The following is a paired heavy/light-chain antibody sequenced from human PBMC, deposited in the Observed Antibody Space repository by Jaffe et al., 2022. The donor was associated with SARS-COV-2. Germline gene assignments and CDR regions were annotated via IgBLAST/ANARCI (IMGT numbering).Light chain of an antibody. J-gene: IGKJ4*01. Sequence: EIVLTQSPATLSLSPGERATLSCGASQSVSSSYLAWYQQKPGLAPRLLIYDASSRATGIPDRFSGSGSGTDFTLTISRLEPEDFAVYYCQQYGSSPQLTFGGGTKVEIK. V-gene: IGKV3D-20*01. CDR1: QSVSSSY. CDR3: QQYGSSPQLT. CDR2: DAS.
Heavy chain of an antibody. V-gene: IGHV3-48*03. CDR1: GFTFSSYE. J-gene: IGHJ4*02. CDR3: ARVPGASYYYDSSGPIDY. Sequence: EVQLVESGGGLVQPGGSLRLSCAASGFTFSSYEMNWVRQAPGKGLEWVSYISSSGSTIYYADSVKGRFTISRDNAKNSLYLQMNSLRAEDTAVYYCARVPGASYYYDSSGPIDYWGQGTLVTVSS. CDR2: ISSSGSTI. D-gene: IGHD3-22*01.